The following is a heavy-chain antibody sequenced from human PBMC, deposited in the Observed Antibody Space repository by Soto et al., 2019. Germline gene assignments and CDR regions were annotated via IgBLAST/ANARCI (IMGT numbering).Heavy chain of an antibody. J-gene: IGHJ4*02. CDR1: GFTFSSYG. CDR2: IWYDGSNK. Sequence: PGGSLRLSCAASGFTFSSYGMHWIRQAPGKGLEWVAVIWYDGSNKYYADSVKGRFTISRDNSKNTLYLQMNSLRAEDTAVYYCARGRREYHYYYDSSGYLTIDYWGQGTLVTVSS. V-gene: IGHV3-33*01. CDR3: ARGRREYHYYYDSSGYLTIDY. D-gene: IGHD3-22*01.